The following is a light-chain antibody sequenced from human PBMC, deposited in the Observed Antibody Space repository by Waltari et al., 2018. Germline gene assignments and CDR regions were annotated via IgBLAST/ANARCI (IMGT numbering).Light chain of an antibody. CDR1: SSNIGSKS. V-gene: IGLV1-44*01. Sequence: QSVLTQPPSASGTPGQRVTISCPGTSSNIGSKSVNWYQQLPGTAPTLLIYSNDQRPSGVPDRFSGSKSGTSASLAISGLQSEDEAVYYCAAWDDSLNGQNVFGTGTKVTVL. CDR2: SND. J-gene: IGLJ1*01. CDR3: AAWDDSLNGQNV.